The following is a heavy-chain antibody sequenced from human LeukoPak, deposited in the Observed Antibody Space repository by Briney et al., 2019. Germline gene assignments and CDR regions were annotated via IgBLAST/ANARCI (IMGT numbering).Heavy chain of an antibody. CDR3: ATSKLEWLFNFYY. CDR2: IRQDGNEK. J-gene: IGHJ4*02. Sequence: PGGSLRLSCAASGFTFSSYWMSWVRQAPGKGLEWVANIRQDGNEKYYVDSVKGRFIISRDNAKNSLYLQINSLRAEDTAVYFCATSKLEWLFNFYYWGQGTLATVSS. CDR1: GFTFSSYW. V-gene: IGHV3-7*03. D-gene: IGHD3-3*01.